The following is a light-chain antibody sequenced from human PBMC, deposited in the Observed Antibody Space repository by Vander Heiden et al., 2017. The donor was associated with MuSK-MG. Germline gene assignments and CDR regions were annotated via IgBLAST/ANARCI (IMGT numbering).Light chain of an antibody. J-gene: IGLJ2*01. V-gene: IGLV3-21*04. CDR2: YDS. Sequence: SYVLTQPTPVPAAPGKTATITSGGDNIEGKSVHWDQQKSGHAPVLVIHYDSDRPSGIPERFSGSKSGNTATLIISRVEAGDEADYFCQVWNNATDQVVFGGGTKLTVL. CDR1: NIEGKS. CDR3: QVWNNATDQVV.